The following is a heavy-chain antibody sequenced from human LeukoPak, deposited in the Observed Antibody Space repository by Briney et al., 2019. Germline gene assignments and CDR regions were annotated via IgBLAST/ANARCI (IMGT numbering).Heavy chain of an antibody. CDR1: GFTFSSYA. V-gene: IGHV3-23*01. J-gene: IGHJ4*02. CDR2: ISGSGGST. CDR3: EKDAPAVLRYFDWLFYDY. D-gene: IGHD3-9*01. Sequence: PGGSLRLSCAASGFTFSSYAMSWVRQAPGKGLEWVSAISGSGGSTYYADSVKGRFTISRDNSKNTLYLQMNSLRAEDTAVYYCEKDAPAVLRYFDWLFYDYWGQGTLVTVSS.